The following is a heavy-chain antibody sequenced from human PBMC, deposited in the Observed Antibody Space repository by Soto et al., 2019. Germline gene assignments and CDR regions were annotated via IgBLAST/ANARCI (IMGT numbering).Heavy chain of an antibody. J-gene: IGHJ4*02. CDR1: GGSISSGGYY. V-gene: IGHV4-31*03. D-gene: IGHD3-10*01. CDR2: IYYSGST. CDR3: ARGTMVRGVINIDY. Sequence: QVQLQESGPGLVKPSQTLSLTCTVSGGSISSGGYYWSWIRQHPGKGLEWIGYIYYSGSTYYNPSLKSRVTISVDTSKNQFSLKLSSVTAADTAVYYCARGTMVRGVINIDYWGQGTLVTVSS.